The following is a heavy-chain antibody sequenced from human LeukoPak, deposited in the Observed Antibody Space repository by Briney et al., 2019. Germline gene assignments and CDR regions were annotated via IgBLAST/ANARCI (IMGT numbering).Heavy chain of an antibody. D-gene: IGHD3-9*01. CDR2: ISSSSSYI. V-gene: IGHV3-21*01. CDR3: ARDGVEWNDISTGYYPH. J-gene: IGHJ4*02. Sequence: PGGSLRLSCAASGFTFSSYSLNWVRQAPGKGLEWVSSISSSSSYIYYADSVKGRFTISRDNAKNSLYLQMNSLRAEDTAVYYCARDGVEWNDISTGYYPHWGQGTLVTVSS. CDR1: GFTFSSYS.